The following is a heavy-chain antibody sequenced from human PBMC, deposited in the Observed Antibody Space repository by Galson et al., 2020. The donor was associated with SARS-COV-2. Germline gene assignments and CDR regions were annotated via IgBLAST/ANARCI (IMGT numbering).Heavy chain of an antibody. D-gene: IGHD1-26*01. CDR1: GFTFSSYA. Sequence: GESLKISCAASGFTFSSYAMHWVRQAPGKGLEWVAVISYDGSNKYYADSVKGRFTISRDNSKNTLYLQMNSLRAEDTAVYYCARTYSGSYLNWFDPWGKGTLVTVSS. V-gene: IGHV3-30*01. CDR3: ARTYSGSYLNWFDP. CDR2: ISYDGSNK. J-gene: IGHJ5*02.